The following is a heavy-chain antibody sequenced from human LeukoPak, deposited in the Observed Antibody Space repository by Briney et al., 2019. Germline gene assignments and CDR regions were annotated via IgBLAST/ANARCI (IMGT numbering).Heavy chain of an antibody. CDR2: IRQDGSDK. CDR3: ARDRDCGDGGCYPHFDY. D-gene: IGHD2-15*01. J-gene: IGHJ4*02. V-gene: IGHV3-7*01. CDR1: GFTFSSNW. Sequence: GSLRPPFAASGFTFSSNWMSWVRQAPGKGLGGVANIRQDGSDKYYMDSVKGRFTISRDNAKNSLSLQMNSLRVEDTAVYYCARDRDCGDGGCYPHFDYWGQGVRVTVSS.